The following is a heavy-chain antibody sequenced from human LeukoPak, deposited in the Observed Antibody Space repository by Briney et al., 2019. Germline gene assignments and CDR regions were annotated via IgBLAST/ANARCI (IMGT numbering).Heavy chain of an antibody. Sequence: PSETLSLTWTVSGGSISTYNWSWIRQPRGKGLEWIGYISYTGSTNYNTSLRGRVTISVDTSKNQFSLKLSSVTAADTAVYYCARGAVLDYWGQGTLVTVSS. V-gene: IGHV4-59*01. CDR1: GGSISTYN. CDR2: ISYTGST. CDR3: ARGAVLDY. J-gene: IGHJ4*02. D-gene: IGHD4/OR15-4a*01.